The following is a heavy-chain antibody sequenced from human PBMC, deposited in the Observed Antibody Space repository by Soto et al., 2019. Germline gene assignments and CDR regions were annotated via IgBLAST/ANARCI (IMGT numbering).Heavy chain of an antibody. V-gene: IGHV4-59*01. CDR3: ERLPRGYSYGQFDY. CDR2: IYYSGST. CDR1: GGSISSYY. Sequence: PSETLSLTCTVSGGSISSYYWSWIRQPPGKGLEWIGYIYYSGSTNYNPSLKSRVTISVDTSKNQFSLKLSSVTAADTAVYYCERLPRGYSYGQFDYWGQGTLVTVSS. D-gene: IGHD5-18*01. J-gene: IGHJ4*02.